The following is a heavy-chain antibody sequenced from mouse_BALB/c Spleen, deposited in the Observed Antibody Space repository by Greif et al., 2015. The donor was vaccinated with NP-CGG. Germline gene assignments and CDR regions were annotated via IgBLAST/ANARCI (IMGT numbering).Heavy chain of an antibody. Sequence: VQLQQSGPGLVAPSQSLSITCTVSGFSLTSYGVHWVRQPPGKGLEWLGVIWAGGSTNYNSALMSRLSISKDNSESQVFLKMNSLQTDDTAMYYCAREGWNLVRYYAMDYWGQGTSVTVSS. D-gene: IGHD1-1*02. CDR2: IWAGGST. J-gene: IGHJ4*01. CDR1: GFSLTSYG. V-gene: IGHV2-9*02. CDR3: AREGWNLVRYYAMDY.